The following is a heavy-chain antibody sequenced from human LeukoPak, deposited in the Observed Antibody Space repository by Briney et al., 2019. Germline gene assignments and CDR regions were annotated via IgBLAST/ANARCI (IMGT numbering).Heavy chain of an antibody. V-gene: IGHV1-46*01. CDR1: GHTFSRHY. CDR2: INTSGATT. D-gene: IGHD6-19*01. Sequence: ASVKVSCKTSGHTFSRHYIHWVRQAPGQGLEWLGIINTSGATTRYGQNFKGRVTATRDTSTSTVYMEMSSLNSEDTAVYYCARGLESSGWYGMDVWGQGTTIIVSS. CDR3: ARGLESSGWYGMDV. J-gene: IGHJ6*02.